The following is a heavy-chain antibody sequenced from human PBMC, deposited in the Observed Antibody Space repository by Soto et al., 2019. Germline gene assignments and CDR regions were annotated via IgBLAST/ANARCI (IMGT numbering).Heavy chain of an antibody. Sequence: QVQLVESGGGVVQPGRSLRLSCAASGFTFSSYGMHWVRQAPGKGLEWVAVIWYDGSNKYYADSVKGRFTISRDNSMNTLYLQMNSLRAEDTAVYYCATTDRRERGSSGYVIGAFDIWGQGTMVTVSS. J-gene: IGHJ3*02. CDR3: ATTDRRERGSSGYVIGAFDI. CDR2: IWYDGSNK. V-gene: IGHV3-33*01. D-gene: IGHD3-22*01. CDR1: GFTFSSYG.